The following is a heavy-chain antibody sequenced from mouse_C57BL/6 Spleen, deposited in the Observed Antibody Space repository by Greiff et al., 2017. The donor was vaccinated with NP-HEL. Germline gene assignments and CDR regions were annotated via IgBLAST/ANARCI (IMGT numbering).Heavy chain of an antibody. CDR2: INPSSGYT. J-gene: IGHJ3*01. V-gene: IGHV1-4*01. Sequence: VMLVESGAELARPGASVKMSCKASGYTFTSYTMHWVKQRPGQGLEWIGYINPSSGYTKYNQKFKDKATLTADKSSSTAYMQLSSLTSEDSAVYYCAREDDYDDGWFAYWGQGTLVTVSA. CDR1: GYTFTSYT. D-gene: IGHD2-4*01. CDR3: AREDDYDDGWFAY.